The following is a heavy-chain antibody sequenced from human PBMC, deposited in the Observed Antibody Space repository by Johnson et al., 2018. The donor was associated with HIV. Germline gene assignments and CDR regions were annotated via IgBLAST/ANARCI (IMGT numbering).Heavy chain of an antibody. CDR3: ASTGGAFDI. V-gene: IGHV3-23*04. J-gene: IGHJ3*02. CDR2: IRCSGGST. CDR1: GFTFRSYA. D-gene: IGHD3-10*01. Sequence: VQLVESGGGLVQHGGSLRLSCAASGFTFRSYAMSWVRQAPGKGLEWVSAIRCSGGSTYYADPVKGRFTITRDNYKNTLYLQMNSLRAEDTAVYHCASTGGAFDIWGQGTMVTVSS.